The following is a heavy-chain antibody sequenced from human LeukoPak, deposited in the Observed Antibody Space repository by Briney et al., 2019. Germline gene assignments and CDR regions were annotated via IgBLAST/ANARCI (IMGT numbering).Heavy chain of an antibody. CDR2: INHSGST. CDR3: ARDIVVVRGMDV. CDR1: GGSFSGYY. J-gene: IGHJ6*02. D-gene: IGHD2-15*01. Sequence: NPSETLSLTCAVYGGSFSGYYWSWIRQPPGKGLEWIGEINHSGSTNYNPSLKSRVTISVDTSKNQFSLKLSSVTAADTAVYYCARDIVVVRGMDVWGQGTTVTVSS. V-gene: IGHV4-34*01.